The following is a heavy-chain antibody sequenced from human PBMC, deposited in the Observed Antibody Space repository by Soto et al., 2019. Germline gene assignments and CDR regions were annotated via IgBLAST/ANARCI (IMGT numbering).Heavy chain of an antibody. J-gene: IGHJ6*02. Sequence: QVQLVQSGAEVKKPGASVKVSCKASGYTFTSYGISWVRQAPGQGLEWMGWISAYNGNTNYAQKLQGRVTMTTDTSTRTAYMELRSLRSDDTAVYYCASGLGLGDIVVVVAASDYYYGMDVWGQGTTVTVSS. CDR3: ASGLGLGDIVVVVAASDYYYGMDV. V-gene: IGHV1-18*01. D-gene: IGHD2-15*01. CDR2: ISAYNGNT. CDR1: GYTFTSYG.